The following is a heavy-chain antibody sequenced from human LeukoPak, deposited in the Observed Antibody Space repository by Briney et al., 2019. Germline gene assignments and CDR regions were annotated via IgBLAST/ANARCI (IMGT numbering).Heavy chain of an antibody. Sequence: ASVKVSCKASGGTFSSYAISWVRQAPGQGLEWMGRIILIFGIANYAQKFQGRVTITADKSTSTAYMELSSLRSEDTAVYYCARAPSRDGYNSPNWFDPWGQGTLVTVSS. J-gene: IGHJ5*02. CDR1: GGTFSSYA. CDR3: ARAPSRDGYNSPNWFDP. CDR2: IILIFGIA. V-gene: IGHV1-69*04. D-gene: IGHD5-24*01.